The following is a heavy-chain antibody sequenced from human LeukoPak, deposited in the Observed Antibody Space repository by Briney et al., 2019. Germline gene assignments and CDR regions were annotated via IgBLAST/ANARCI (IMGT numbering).Heavy chain of an antibody. V-gene: IGHV1-58*01. CDR1: GFTFTSSA. J-gene: IGHJ5*02. D-gene: IGHD3-3*01. CDR2: IVVGSGNT. CDR3: AADRRDYDFWSGYDIGVFDP. Sequence: SVKVSCKASGFTFTSSAVQWVRQARGQRLEWIGWIVVGSGNTNYAQKFQERVTITRDMSTSTAYMELSSLRSEDTAVYYCAADRRDYDFWSGYDIGVFDPWGQGTLVTVSS.